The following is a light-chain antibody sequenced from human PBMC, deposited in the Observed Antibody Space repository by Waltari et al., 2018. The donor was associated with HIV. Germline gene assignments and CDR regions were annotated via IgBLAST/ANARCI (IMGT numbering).Light chain of an antibody. CDR1: QSVNNN. V-gene: IGKV3-15*01. CDR3: QQYNNWPPWT. Sequence: EIVMTQSPGTLSVSPGERATLSCRASQSVNNNVAWYQQKVGQAPRLLSYGASTRATGIPARFSGSGSGTDFTLTISSLQSEDFALYYCQQYNNWPPWTFGQGTKVEIK. J-gene: IGKJ1*01. CDR2: GAS.